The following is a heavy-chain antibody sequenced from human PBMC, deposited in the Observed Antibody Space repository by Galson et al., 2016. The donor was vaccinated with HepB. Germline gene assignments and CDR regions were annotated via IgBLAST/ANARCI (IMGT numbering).Heavy chain of an antibody. CDR1: GYTFSRSG. V-gene: IGHV1-18*01. CDR2: VSAYSGHT. Sequence: SVKVSCKASGYTFSRSGVTWLRQAPGQGLEWLGWVSAYSGHTNYAQSLQGRVIMTTDKFTNTSFMELWSLRSDDTAVYYCARSNAVAAKYYFDDWGQGTLVTVTS. D-gene: IGHD6-19*01. CDR3: ARSNAVAAKYYFDD. J-gene: IGHJ4*02.